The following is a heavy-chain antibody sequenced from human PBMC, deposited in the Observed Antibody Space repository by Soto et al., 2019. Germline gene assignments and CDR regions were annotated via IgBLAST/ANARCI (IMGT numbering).Heavy chain of an antibody. V-gene: IGHV4-34*01. Sequence: QVQLHQRGAGLLKPSETLSLTCAVSGASVSGQYCSWIRQPPGKGLEWGGEIIPTGSTTYNPSLKSRLSFSLNTSKNHFSLNLTSVSVADTAVYYCARGGISMAWNYYYYGMDVWGQGTTVTVSS. CDR2: IIPTGST. CDR1: GASVSGQY. CDR3: ARGGISMAWNYYYYGMDV. J-gene: IGHJ6*02. D-gene: IGHD2-8*01.